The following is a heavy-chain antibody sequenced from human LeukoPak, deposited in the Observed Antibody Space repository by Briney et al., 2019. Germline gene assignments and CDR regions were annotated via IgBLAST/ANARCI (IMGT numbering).Heavy chain of an antibody. CDR2: IIPILGIA. Sequence: SVKVSCKASGDTFSSYAISWVRQAPGQGLEWMGRIIPILGIANYAQKFQGRVTITADKSTSTAYMELSSLRSEDTAVYYCARNMVRGVIYEPSEAVNWFDPWGQGTLVTVSS. CDR3: ARNMVRGVIYEPSEAVNWFDP. CDR1: GDTFSSYA. J-gene: IGHJ5*02. V-gene: IGHV1-69*04. D-gene: IGHD3-10*01.